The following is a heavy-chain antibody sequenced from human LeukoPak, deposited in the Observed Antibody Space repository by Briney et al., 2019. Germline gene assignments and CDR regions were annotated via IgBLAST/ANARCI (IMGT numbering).Heavy chain of an antibody. CDR2: ISSSSSSI. CDR3: ARWGYDNGGSYYYDFDY. Sequence: PGGSLRLSCAASGFTFSSYSMNWVRQAPGKGLEWVSYISSSSSSIYYADSVKGRFTISRDNAKNSLYLQMNSLRAEDTAVYYCARWGYDNGGSYYYDFDYWGQGTLVTVSS. CDR1: GFTFSSYS. V-gene: IGHV3-48*04. J-gene: IGHJ4*02. D-gene: IGHD3-22*01.